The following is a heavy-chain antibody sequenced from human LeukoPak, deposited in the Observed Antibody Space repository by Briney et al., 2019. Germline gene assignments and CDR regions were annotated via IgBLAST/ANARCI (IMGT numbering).Heavy chain of an antibody. CDR1: GYSFTSYW. CDR3: ARLKGPDYYDSSGYWNYFDY. Sequence: GESLKISCKGSGYSFTSYWIGWVRQMPGKGLEWMGIIYPGDSDTRYSPSFQGQVTISADKSISTAYLQWSSLKASDTAMYYCARLKGPDYYDSSGYWNYFDYWGQGTLVTVSS. V-gene: IGHV5-51*01. D-gene: IGHD3-22*01. J-gene: IGHJ4*02. CDR2: IYPGDSDT.